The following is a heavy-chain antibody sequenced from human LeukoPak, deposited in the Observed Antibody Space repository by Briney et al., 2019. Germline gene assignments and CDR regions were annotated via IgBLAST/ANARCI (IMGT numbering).Heavy chain of an antibody. CDR2: IRYDGSLK. J-gene: IGHJ4*02. V-gene: IGHV3-30*02. D-gene: IGHD3-22*01. CDR3: ADLPLYDSSGPEDY. CDR1: GFTLSSYA. Sequence: GGSLRLSRVASGFTLSSYAMHWVRQATRKGLEWGAFIRYDGSLKNYADSVKGRFTISRDNSKNTLYLQMDSLRGDDTAVYYCADLPLYDSSGPEDYWGQGTLVTVSS.